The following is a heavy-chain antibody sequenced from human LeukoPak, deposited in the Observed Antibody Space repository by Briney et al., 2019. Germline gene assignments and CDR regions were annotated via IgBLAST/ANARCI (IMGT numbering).Heavy chain of an antibody. Sequence: GGSLRLSCAASGFTFSSYAMHWVRQAPGKGLEWVAVISYDGSNKYYADSVKGRFTISRDNSKNTLYLQMNSLRAEDTAVYYCARERAVAPTLGFDYWGQGTLVTVSS. V-gene: IGHV3-30-3*01. D-gene: IGHD6-19*01. CDR2: ISYDGSNK. J-gene: IGHJ4*02. CDR1: GFTFSSYA. CDR3: ARERAVAPTLGFDY.